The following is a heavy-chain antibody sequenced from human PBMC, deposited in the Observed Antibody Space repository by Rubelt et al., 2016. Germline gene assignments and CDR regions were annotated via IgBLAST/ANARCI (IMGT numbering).Heavy chain of an antibody. D-gene: IGHD3-3*01. V-gene: IGHV4-4*02. CDR2: IYHGGST. CDR3: ARRSEFVHPYGMDV. Sequence: GLECIGEIYHGGSTNYNPSLQSRVTISVEKSKNQFSLKLISVTAADTAVYYCARRSEFVHPYGMDVWGQGTTVTVSS. J-gene: IGHJ6*02.